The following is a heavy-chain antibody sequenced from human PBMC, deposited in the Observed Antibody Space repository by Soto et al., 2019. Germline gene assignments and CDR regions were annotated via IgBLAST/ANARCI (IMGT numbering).Heavy chain of an antibody. D-gene: IGHD3-9*01. J-gene: IGHJ6*02. CDR3: AKERYYDILTGPENYYYHYGMDV. Sequence: EVQLLESGGGLVQPGGSLRPSCAASGFTFSSYAMSWVRQAPGKGLEWVSDITGSGGYTFYADSVTGRFTISRDNSKNTLYLQMSSLRAEDTAVYYCAKERYYDILTGPENYYYHYGMDVWGQGTTVTVSS. CDR1: GFTFSSYA. V-gene: IGHV3-23*01. CDR2: ITGSGGYT.